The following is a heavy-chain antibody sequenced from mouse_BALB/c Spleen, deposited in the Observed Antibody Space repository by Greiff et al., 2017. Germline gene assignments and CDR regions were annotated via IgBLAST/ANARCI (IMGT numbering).Heavy chain of an antibody. J-gene: IGHJ2*01. Sequence: DVKLQESGAELVKPGASVKLSCTASGFNIKDTYMHWVKQRPEQGLEWIGRIDPANGNTKYDPKFQGKATITADTSSNTAYLQLSSLTSEDTAVYYCARWITTVFDYWGQGTTLTVSS. CDR3: ARWITTVFDY. CDR2: IDPANGNT. V-gene: IGHV14-3*02. D-gene: IGHD1-1*01. CDR1: GFNIKDTY.